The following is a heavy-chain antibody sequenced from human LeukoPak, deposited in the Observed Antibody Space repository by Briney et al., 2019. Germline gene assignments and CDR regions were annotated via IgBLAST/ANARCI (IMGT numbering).Heavy chain of an antibody. D-gene: IGHD1-26*01. CDR2: VYYSGTT. V-gene: IGHV4-59*01. J-gene: IGHJ4*02. CDR3: ARGATAWVHFDY. Sequence: SETLSLTCTVSGGSISSSYWSWIRQPPGKGVEWIGYVYYSGTTSYNPSLRGRVTMSLDTSKNQFSLKLSSVTAADTAVYYCARGATAWVHFDYWGQGTLVTVSS. CDR1: GGSISSSY.